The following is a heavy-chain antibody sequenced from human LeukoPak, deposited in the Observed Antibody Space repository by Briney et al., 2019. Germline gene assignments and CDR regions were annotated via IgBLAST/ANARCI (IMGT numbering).Heavy chain of an antibody. V-gene: IGHV3-73*01. CDR3: TSPYYYDSSGYYWAFFY. Sequence: GGSLRLSCAASGFTFSGSAMHWVRQASGKGLEWVGRTRSKANNYATAYAASVKGRFTISRDDSKNTAYLQMNSLKTEDTAVYYCTSPYYYDSSGYYWAFFYWGQGTLVTVSS. CDR2: TRSKANNYAT. J-gene: IGHJ4*02. D-gene: IGHD3-22*01. CDR1: GFTFSGSA.